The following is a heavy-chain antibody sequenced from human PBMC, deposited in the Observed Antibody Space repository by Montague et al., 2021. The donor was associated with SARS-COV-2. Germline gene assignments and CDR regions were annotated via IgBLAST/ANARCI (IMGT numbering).Heavy chain of an antibody. D-gene: IGHD6-6*01. CDR3: ARAGEQLVRGRWYFDY. Sequence: TPSLTCTVSGASITSGSYYWSWIRQPAGTRLEWIGRKYTTGSTNYDPSLKSRVAISVDTSKNQFSLKLSSVTAADTAVYYCARAGEQLVRGRWYFDYWGQGILVTVSP. J-gene: IGHJ4*02. CDR1: GASITSGSYY. V-gene: IGHV4-61*02. CDR2: KYTTGST.